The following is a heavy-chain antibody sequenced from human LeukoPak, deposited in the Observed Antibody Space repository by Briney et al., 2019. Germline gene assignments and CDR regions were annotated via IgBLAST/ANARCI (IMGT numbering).Heavy chain of an antibody. J-gene: IGHJ4*02. CDR3: ARDYSGWSLGY. CDR1: GFMFSVYE. Sequence: GGSLRLSCSASGFMFSVYEMKWVRQAPGKGLEWFSYISSSGDTRFYADSVQGRFTISRDNAKNSLYLQMNSLRAEDTAIYYCARDYSGWSLGYWGQGTLVTVSS. D-gene: IGHD6-19*01. CDR2: ISSSGDTR. V-gene: IGHV3-48*03.